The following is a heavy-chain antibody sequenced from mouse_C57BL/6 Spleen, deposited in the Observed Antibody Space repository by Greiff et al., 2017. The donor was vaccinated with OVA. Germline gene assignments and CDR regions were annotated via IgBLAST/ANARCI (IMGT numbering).Heavy chain of an antibody. V-gene: IGHV1-81*01. Sequence: ESGAELARPGASVKLSCKASGYTFTSYGISWVKQRTGQGLEWIGEIYPRSGNTYYNEKFKGKATLTADKSSSTAYMELRSLTSEDSAVYFCALNEAWFAYWGQGTLVTVSA. CDR1: GYTFTSYG. CDR2: IYPRSGNT. CDR3: ALNEAWFAY. J-gene: IGHJ3*01.